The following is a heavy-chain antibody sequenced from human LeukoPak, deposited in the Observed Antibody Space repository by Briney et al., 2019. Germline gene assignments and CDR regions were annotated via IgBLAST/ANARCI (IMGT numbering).Heavy chain of an antibody. Sequence: SVKVSCKASGGTFSSYAISWVRQAPGQGLEWMGRIIPIFGIANYTQKFQGRVTITADKSTSTAYMELSSLRSEDTAVYYCARALVRGVMFYYYYGMDVWGQGTTVTVSS. CDR1: GGTFSSYA. V-gene: IGHV1-69*04. CDR3: ARALVRGVMFYYYYGMDV. CDR2: IIPIFGIA. D-gene: IGHD3-10*02. J-gene: IGHJ6*02.